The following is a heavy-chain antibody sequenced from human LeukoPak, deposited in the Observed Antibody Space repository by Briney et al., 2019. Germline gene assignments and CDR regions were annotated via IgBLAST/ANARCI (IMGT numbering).Heavy chain of an antibody. D-gene: IGHD3-10*01. J-gene: IGHJ3*01. Sequence: NPSETLSLTCTVSGGSISSYYWSWIRQPAGKGLEWIGRIYTSGSTNYNPSLKSRVTMSVDTSKNQFSLKLSSVTAADTAVYYCARDGYGSGSPYAFDVWGQGTMVTVSS. CDR2: IYTSGST. CDR1: GGSISSYY. V-gene: IGHV4-4*07. CDR3: ARDGYGSGSPYAFDV.